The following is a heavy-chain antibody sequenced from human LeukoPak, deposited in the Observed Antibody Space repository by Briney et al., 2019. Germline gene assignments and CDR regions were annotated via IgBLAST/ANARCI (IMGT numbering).Heavy chain of an antibody. CDR1: GYTFTSYD. J-gene: IGHJ6*03. V-gene: IGHV1-8*02. CDR3: ATHSPEWRYSGYYNYYYIDV. D-gene: IGHD5-12*01. CDR2: MNPNSGNT. Sequence: GASVKVSCKASGYTFTSYDITWVRQVSGQGLEWMGWMNPNSGNTDYAQKFQGSVTMTEDTSTDTAYMELSSLRSEDTAVYYCATHSPEWRYSGYYNYYYIDVWGKGTTVTVSS.